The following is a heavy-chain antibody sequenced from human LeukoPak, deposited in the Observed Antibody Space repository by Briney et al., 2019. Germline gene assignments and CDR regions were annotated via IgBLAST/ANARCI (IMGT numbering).Heavy chain of an antibody. CDR1: GFTFSNSW. CDR2: INSDGSST. J-gene: IGHJ6*03. Sequence: GGSLRLSCAASGFTFSNSWMYWVRQAPGKGLVWVSRINSDGSSTTYADSVKGRFTISRDNSKNTLYLQMNSLRAEDTAVYYCAKDQNPRGYYYYYMDVWGKGTTVTVSS. CDR3: AKDQNPRGYYYYYMDV. V-gene: IGHV3-74*01. D-gene: IGHD1-14*01.